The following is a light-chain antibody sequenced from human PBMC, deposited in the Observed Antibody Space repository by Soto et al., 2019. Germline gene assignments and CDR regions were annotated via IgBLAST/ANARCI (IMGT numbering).Light chain of an antibody. CDR3: SSFAGRIFYV. J-gene: IGLJ1*01. V-gene: IGLV2-8*01. Sequence: QSVLTQPPSASGSPGQSVTIPCTKTSSDIGGYVSWYQQHPGKAPKLIIYEVTKRPSGVPDRFSGSKSGNTASLTVSGIQAEDEADYFCSSFAGRIFYVFGTGTKLTVL. CDR2: EVT. CDR1: SSDIGGY.